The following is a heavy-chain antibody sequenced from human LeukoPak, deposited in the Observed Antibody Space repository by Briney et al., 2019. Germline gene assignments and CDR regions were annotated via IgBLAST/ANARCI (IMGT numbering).Heavy chain of an antibody. V-gene: IGHV3-21*01. CDR2: ISSSSSYI. Sequence: GGPLRLSCAASGFTFSSYSMNWVRQAPGKGLEWVSSISSSSSYIYYADSVKGRFTISRDNAKNSLYLQMNSLRAEDTAVYYCARCLGATRCAFDIWGQGTMVTVSS. J-gene: IGHJ3*02. D-gene: IGHD1-26*01. CDR1: GFTFSSYS. CDR3: ARCLGATRCAFDI.